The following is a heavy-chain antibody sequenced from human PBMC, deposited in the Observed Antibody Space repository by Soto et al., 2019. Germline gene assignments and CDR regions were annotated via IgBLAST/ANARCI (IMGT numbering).Heavy chain of an antibody. Sequence: ASVTVSCKASGFTFTSSAVQWVRQARGQRLEWIGWIVVGSGNTNYAQKFQERVTITRDMSTSTAYMELSSLRSEDTAVYYCAAVVSSSYYDYVWGSYRFASPMSPEDALRLRVLPFDYWGQGTLVTVSS. CDR3: AAVVSSSYYDYVWGSYRFASPMSPEDALRLRVLPFDY. CDR1: GFTFTSSA. V-gene: IGHV1-58*01. J-gene: IGHJ4*02. CDR2: IVVGSGNT. D-gene: IGHD3-16*02.